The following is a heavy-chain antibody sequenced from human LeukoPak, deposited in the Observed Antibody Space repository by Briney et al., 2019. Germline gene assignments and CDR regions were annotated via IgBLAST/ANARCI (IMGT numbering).Heavy chain of an antibody. D-gene: IGHD3-10*01. Sequence: KPSETLSLTCTVSGVSIRSYYWSWIRQPAGKGLEWIGRFHTSGSTNYNPSLKSRVTISGDTSKNQFSLMLNSVTAADTAVYYCARMRYIVSDFGESTGWFDPWGQGTLVTVSS. J-gene: IGHJ5*02. CDR2: FHTSGST. V-gene: IGHV4-4*07. CDR1: GVSIRSYY. CDR3: ARMRYIVSDFGESTGWFDP.